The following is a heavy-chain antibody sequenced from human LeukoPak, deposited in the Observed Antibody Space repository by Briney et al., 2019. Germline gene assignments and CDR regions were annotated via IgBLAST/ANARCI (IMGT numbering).Heavy chain of an antibody. J-gene: IGHJ5*02. CDR3: AREVAANWFDP. CDR2: LWYDGSNR. Sequence: GGSLRLSCAASGFTFSSYGMHWVRLAPGKGLERVSFLWYDGSNRYYSDSVKGRFTISRDNSKNTLYLQMNSLRAEDTAVYFCAREVAANWFDPWGQGTLVTVSS. CDR1: GFTFSSYG. V-gene: IGHV3-33*01. D-gene: IGHD2-15*01.